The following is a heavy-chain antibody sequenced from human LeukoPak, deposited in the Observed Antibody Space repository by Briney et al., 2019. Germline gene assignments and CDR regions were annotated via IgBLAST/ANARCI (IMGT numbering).Heavy chain of an antibody. Sequence: PSETLSLTCTVAGASISSGNYYWSWIRQPAGKGLKWIGRIYTSGSTNYNPSLKSRVTISVDTSKNQFSLKLSSVTAADTAVYYCARDFYDSSGYYPLFDYWGQGTLVTVSS. CDR2: IYTSGST. V-gene: IGHV4-61*02. J-gene: IGHJ4*02. CDR1: GASISSGNYY. CDR3: ARDFYDSSGYYPLFDY. D-gene: IGHD3-22*01.